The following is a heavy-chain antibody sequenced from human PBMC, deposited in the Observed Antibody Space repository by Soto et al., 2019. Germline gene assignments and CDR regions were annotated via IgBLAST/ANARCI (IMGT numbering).Heavy chain of an antibody. CDR3: ARRSLEARFHLLYSSWFDP. J-gene: IGHJ5*02. CDR1: GYPFTGYY. V-gene: IGHV1-2*02. D-gene: IGHD2-2*02. CDR2: INPNSGGT. Sequence: XSGKGSCDAAGYPFTGYYMHWGRQAPGQGLEWMGWINPNSGGTNYAQKFQGRVTMTRDTSISTAYMELSRLRSDDTAVYYCARRSLEARFHLLYSSWFDPWGQGTLVTGPS.